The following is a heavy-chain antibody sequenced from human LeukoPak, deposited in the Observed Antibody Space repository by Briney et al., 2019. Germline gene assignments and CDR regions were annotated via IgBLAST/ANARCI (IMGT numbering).Heavy chain of an antibody. Sequence: PGGSLRLSCTVSGFTVSSNSMSWVRQAPGKGLEWVGFIRSKAYGGATEYAASVRGRFIISRDDSKSIGYLQMNSLNTEDTAVYYCTRSMVVFEYWGQGTLVIVSS. V-gene: IGHV3-49*04. CDR3: TRSMVVFEY. J-gene: IGHJ4*02. CDR1: GFTVSSNS. CDR2: IRSKAYGGAT. D-gene: IGHD3-10*01.